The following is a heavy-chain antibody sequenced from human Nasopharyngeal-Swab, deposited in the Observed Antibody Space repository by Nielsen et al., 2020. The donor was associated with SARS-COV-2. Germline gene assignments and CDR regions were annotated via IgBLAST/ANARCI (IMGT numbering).Heavy chain of an antibody. CDR1: GFSLSTSGMC. J-gene: IGHJ4*02. CDR3: STVNY. D-gene: IGHD4-17*01. Sequence: SGPTLVKPTQTLTLTCTFSGFSLSTSGMCVSWIRQPPGKGLEWIGSIYYSGTTYYNPSLKSRVTISVDTSKNQFSLKLSSVTAADTAVYYCSTVNYWGQGTLVTVSS. CDR2: IYYSGTT. V-gene: IGHV4-39*01.